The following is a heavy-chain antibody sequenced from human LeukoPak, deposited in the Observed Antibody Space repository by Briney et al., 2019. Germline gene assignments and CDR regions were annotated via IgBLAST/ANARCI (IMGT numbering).Heavy chain of an antibody. J-gene: IGHJ4*02. Sequence: SVKVSCKASGGTFSSYTISWVRQAPGQGLEWMGRIIPILGIANYAQKLQGRVTITADKSTSTAYMELSSLRSEDTAVYYCARGSRSSSSSKLFDYWGQGTLVTVSS. CDR3: ARGSRSSSSSKLFDY. CDR1: GGTFSSYT. CDR2: IIPILGIA. V-gene: IGHV1-69*02. D-gene: IGHD6-6*01.